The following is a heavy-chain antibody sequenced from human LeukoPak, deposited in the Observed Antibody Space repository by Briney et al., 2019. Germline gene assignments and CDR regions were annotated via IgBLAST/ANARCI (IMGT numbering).Heavy chain of an antibody. CDR3: ARDQGNWFDP. CDR1: GYSISSGYF. J-gene: IGHJ5*02. CDR2: IYHTGNT. Sequence: SETLSLTCTVSGYSISSGYFWGWIRQPPGKGLEWIGSIYHTGNTYYNPSLKSRVTISVDTSKNQFSLKLSSVTAADTAVYYCARDQGNWFDPWGQGTLVTVFS. V-gene: IGHV4-38-2*02.